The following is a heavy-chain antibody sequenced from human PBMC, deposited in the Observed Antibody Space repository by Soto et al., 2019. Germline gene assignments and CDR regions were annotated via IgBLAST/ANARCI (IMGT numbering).Heavy chain of an antibody. V-gene: IGHV1-3*01. CDR3: ARDMGFGLSDY. J-gene: IGHJ4*02. D-gene: IGHD3-10*01. CDR1: GYTFTGFS. CDR2: INAGSGNT. Sequence: ASVKVSCKASGYTFTGFSLHWVRQAPGQRLEWMGWINAGSGNTKYSQKFQGRVTITRDTSASTAYMELSSLTSEDTAVYYCARDMGFGLSDYWGQGTLVTVS.